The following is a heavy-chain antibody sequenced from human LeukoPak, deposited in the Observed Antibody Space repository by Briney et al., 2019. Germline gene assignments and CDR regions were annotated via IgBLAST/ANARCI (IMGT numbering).Heavy chain of an antibody. CDR1: GFTFSSYN. CDR3: ARNLNSWFDP. CDR2: ISSSSSYI. D-gene: IGHD3-9*01. Sequence: GGSLRLSCAASGFTFSSYNMNWVRQAPGKGLEWVSSISSSSSYIYYADSLKGRFTISRDNAKNSLFLQMNSLRAEDTAVYYCARNLNSWFDPWGQGTLVTVSS. J-gene: IGHJ5*02. V-gene: IGHV3-21*01.